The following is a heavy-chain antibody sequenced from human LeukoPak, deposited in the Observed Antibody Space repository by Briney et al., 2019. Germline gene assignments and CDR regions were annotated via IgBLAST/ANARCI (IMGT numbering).Heavy chain of an antibody. CDR3: ARCLGYSGYDWYYFDY. CDR2: IIPIFGTA. J-gene: IGHJ4*02. V-gene: IGHV1-69*05. CDR1: GGTFSSYA. D-gene: IGHD5-12*01. Sequence: ASVKVSCKASGGTFSSYAISWVRQAPGQGLEWMGGIIPIFGTANYAQEFQGRVTITTDESTSTAYMELSSLRSEDTAVYYCARCLGYSGYDWYYFDYWGQGTLVTVSS.